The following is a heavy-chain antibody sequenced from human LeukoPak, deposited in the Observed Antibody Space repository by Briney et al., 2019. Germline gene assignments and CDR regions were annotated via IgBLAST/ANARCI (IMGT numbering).Heavy chain of an antibody. CDR1: GFTYSSFA. CDR2: ITSGGGST. J-gene: IGHJ4*02. Sequence: GGSLRPSCAASGFTYSSFAMSWVRQAPGKGLEWVSSITSGGGSTYYADSVKGHFTISRDNSKNTLYLQMNSLRAEDTAVYYCARIIAVLGTAYWGQGTLVTVSS. V-gene: IGHV3-23*01. D-gene: IGHD6-13*01. CDR3: ARIIAVLGTAY.